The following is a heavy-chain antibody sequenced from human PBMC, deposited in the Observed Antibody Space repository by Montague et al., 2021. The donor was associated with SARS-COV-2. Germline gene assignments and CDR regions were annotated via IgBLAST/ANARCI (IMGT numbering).Heavy chain of an antibody. CDR2: IYNSGST. D-gene: IGHD6-19*01. CDR3: AREEAVDCFFDL. CDR1: GGSISSSSYY. J-gene: IGHJ2*01. V-gene: IGHV4-39*02. Sequence: SETLSLTCTVSGGSISSSSYYWGWIRQPPGKGPEWIGSIYNSGSTNYNPSLRSRVTMSVDTSKNQFSLKLSSVTSADTAVFYCAREEAVDCFFDLWGRGTLVTVSS.